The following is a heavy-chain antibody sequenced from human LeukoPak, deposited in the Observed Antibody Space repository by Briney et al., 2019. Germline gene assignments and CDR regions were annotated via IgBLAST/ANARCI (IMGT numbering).Heavy chain of an antibody. V-gene: IGHV7-4-1*02. CDR2: IHPSTGNP. CDR3: ARAFQSLGGLSLPDY. Sequence: ASVKVSCKASGGTFSSYAISWVRQAPGQGLEWMGWIHPSTGNPTYAQGFTGRFVFSLDTSVSTTYLQISSLKAEDTAVYYCARAFQSLGGLSLPDYWGQGTLVTVSS. D-gene: IGHD3-16*02. CDR1: GGTFSSYA. J-gene: IGHJ4*02.